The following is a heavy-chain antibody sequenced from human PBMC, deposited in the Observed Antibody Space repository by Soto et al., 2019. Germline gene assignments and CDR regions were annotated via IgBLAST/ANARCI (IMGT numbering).Heavy chain of an antibody. Sequence: ASVKVSCKASGYTFTGYYMHWVRQAPGQGLEWMGWINPNSGGTNYAQKFQGWVTMTRDTSISTAYMELSRLRSDDTAVYYCAKDTQWLVHGWFDPWGQGTLVTVSS. CDR2: INPNSGGT. D-gene: IGHD6-19*01. J-gene: IGHJ5*02. CDR1: GYTFTGYY. CDR3: AKDTQWLVHGWFDP. V-gene: IGHV1-2*04.